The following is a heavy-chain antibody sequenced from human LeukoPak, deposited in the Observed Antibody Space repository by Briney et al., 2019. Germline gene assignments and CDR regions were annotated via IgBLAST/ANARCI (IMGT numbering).Heavy chain of an antibody. D-gene: IGHD3-22*01. CDR3: ARSLIVASEDY. V-gene: IGHV3-11*04. Sequence: GGSLRLSCAASGFRFDSFYMGWIRQVPGKGLNYIALISASGAVPYYAESVKGRFTISRDNAKNSVSLQMNSLSADDTAVYYCARSLIVASEDYWGQGALVTVSS. CDR2: ISASGAVP. CDR1: GFRFDSFY. J-gene: IGHJ4*02.